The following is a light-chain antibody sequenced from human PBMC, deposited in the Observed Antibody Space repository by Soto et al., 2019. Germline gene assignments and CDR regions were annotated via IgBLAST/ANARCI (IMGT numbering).Light chain of an antibody. CDR2: GAS. CDR3: QQYNNWPQT. CDR1: QSLRSN. V-gene: IGKV3-15*01. Sequence: EIVITQSPTTPSVSPGERAAPSFKASQSLRSNLAWYQQKPGQAPRLLIYGASTRATGIPARFSGSGSGTEFTLTISSLQSEDFAVYYCQQYNNWPQTCGQGTKGDIK. J-gene: IGKJ1*01.